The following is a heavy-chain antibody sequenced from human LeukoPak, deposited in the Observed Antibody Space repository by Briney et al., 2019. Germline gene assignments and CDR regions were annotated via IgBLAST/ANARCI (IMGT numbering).Heavy chain of an antibody. D-gene: IGHD6-25*01. CDR3: AKDRGAAAVGTSDC. CDR1: GFTFSTYG. V-gene: IGHV3-23*01. Sequence: GGSLRLSCAASGFTFSTYGMNWVRQAPGKGLEWVSSISSSGDNTYYADSVKGRFTISRDNSKNTLYLQMNSLRAEDTAVYYCAKDRGAAAVGTSDCWGQGTLVTVSS. CDR2: ISSSGDNT. J-gene: IGHJ4*02.